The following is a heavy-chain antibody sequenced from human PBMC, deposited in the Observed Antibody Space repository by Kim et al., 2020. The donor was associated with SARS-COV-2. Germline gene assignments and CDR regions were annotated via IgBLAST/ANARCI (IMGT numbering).Heavy chain of an antibody. CDR1: GYTFTGYY. CDR2: INPNSGGT. J-gene: IGHJ5*02. Sequence: ASVKVSCKASGYTFTGYYMHWVRQAPGQGLEWMGWINPNSGGTNYAQKFQGWVTMTRDTSISTAYMELSRLRSDDTAVYYCARGGPPKYYDILTGYRFWFDPWGQGTLVTVSS. CDR3: ARGGPPKYYDILTGYRFWFDP. V-gene: IGHV1-2*04. D-gene: IGHD3-9*01.